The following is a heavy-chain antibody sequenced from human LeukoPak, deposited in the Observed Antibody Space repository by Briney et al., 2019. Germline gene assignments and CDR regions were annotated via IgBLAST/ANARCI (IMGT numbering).Heavy chain of an antibody. V-gene: IGHV3-30*02. D-gene: IGHD5-24*01. CDR3: AKAPRWLQLAWEGIFHF. Sequence: PGGSLRLSCTTSGFIFSYYGMHWVRQTPGKGLEWVTFIQFDGSKKYYADSVKGRFTISRDNSKDTLYLQMNNVRAEDTATYYCAKAPRWLQLAWEGIFHFRGQGTKVTVSS. J-gene: IGHJ3*01. CDR2: IQFDGSKK. CDR1: GFIFSYYG.